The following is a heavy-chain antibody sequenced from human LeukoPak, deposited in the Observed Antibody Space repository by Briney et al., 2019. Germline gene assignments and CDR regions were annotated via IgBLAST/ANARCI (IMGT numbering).Heavy chain of an antibody. CDR1: GFTFSIFS. Sequence: GRSLRLSCAASGFTFSIFSMHWVRQAPGKGLEWVAVISYDGSSKYYTDSVKGRFTISRDTSKNTLFLQMNSLRTEDTAVYYCARDSFDYSNGGQPYYYSYMDVWGKGTTVRVSS. V-gene: IGHV3-30*04. D-gene: IGHD5-12*01. CDR3: ARDSFDYSNGGQPYYYSYMDV. J-gene: IGHJ6*03. CDR2: ISYDGSSK.